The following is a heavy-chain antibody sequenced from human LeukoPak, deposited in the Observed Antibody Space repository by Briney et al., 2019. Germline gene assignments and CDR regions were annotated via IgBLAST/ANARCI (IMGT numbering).Heavy chain of an antibody. CDR1: VFIFTSYG. CDR2: ISSSGSNI. J-gene: IGHJ4*02. V-gene: IGHV3-21*04. Sequence: GGSLRLSCTASVFIFTSYGMNWVRQAPGKGLEWVSYISSSGSNIFYADSVKGRFTISRDQAKDSVFLQMNSLRAEHTALYFCARDGVMGATPFYFDSWGQGALVTVSS. CDR3: ARDGVMGATPFYFDS. D-gene: IGHD2-15*01.